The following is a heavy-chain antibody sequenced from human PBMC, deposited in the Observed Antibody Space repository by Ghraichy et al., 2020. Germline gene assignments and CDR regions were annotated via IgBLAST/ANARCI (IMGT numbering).Heavy chain of an antibody. J-gene: IGHJ4*02. CDR2: INHNSGVT. Sequence: ASVKVSCKASGYTLTGYYIHWVRQAPGQGLEWMGWINHNSGVTKYAQMFEGRVTMTRDTSISTAYIELSSLRSDDTAVYFCARVPNPGAFDYWGQATLVTLSS. CDR1: GYTLTGYY. V-gene: IGHV1-2*02. CDR3: ARVPNPGAFDY. D-gene: IGHD3-10*01.